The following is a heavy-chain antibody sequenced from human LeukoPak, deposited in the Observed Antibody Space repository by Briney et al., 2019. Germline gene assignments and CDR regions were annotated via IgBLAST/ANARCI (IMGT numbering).Heavy chain of an antibody. Sequence: PGGSLRLSCAASGFTFNNYNMNWVRQAPGKGLEWVSSITSSTGHIYYADSVQGRFTISRDNAKNSLYLQMNGLRAEDTVVYCCARGWNYIEYWGQGALVTVSS. CDR1: GFTFNNYN. D-gene: IGHD2-15*01. J-gene: IGHJ4*02. CDR2: ITSSTGHI. CDR3: ARGWNYIEY. V-gene: IGHV3-21*01.